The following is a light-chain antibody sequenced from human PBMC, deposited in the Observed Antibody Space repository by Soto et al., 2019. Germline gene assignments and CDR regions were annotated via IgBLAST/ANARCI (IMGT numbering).Light chain of an antibody. Sequence: QPVLTQPPSVSGAPGQRVTISCTGSSANIGTGYDVHWYQQLPGTAPKLLIYGNSDRPSGVPDRFSGSKSGTSASLAITGLQAEDEADYYCQSYDSRLNGLVFGGGTKPPS. CDR2: GNS. J-gene: IGLJ2*01. CDR1: SANIGTGYD. V-gene: IGLV1-40*01. CDR3: QSYDSRLNGLV.